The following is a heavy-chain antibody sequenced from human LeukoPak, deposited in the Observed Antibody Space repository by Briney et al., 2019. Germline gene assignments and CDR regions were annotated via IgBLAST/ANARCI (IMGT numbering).Heavy chain of an antibody. D-gene: IGHD2-2*01. CDR3: ARERGRTLGYCSSTSCSHWFDP. CDR1: GYTFTSYA. Sequence: ASVKVSCKASGYTFTSYAMHWVRQAPGQRLEWMGWINASNGNTKYSQKFQGRVTITRDTSASTAYMELSSLRSEDTAVYYCARERGRTLGYCSSTSCSHWFDPWGQGTLVTVSS. V-gene: IGHV1-3*01. CDR2: INASNGNT. J-gene: IGHJ5*02.